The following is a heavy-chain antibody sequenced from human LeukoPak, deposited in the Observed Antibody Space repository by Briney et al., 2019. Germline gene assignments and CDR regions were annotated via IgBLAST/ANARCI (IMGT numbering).Heavy chain of an antibody. CDR3: ARGWDDFWSSYPNWFDP. CDR2: IKQDGSEK. V-gene: IGHV3-7*01. CDR1: GFTFGSYW. J-gene: IGHJ5*02. D-gene: IGHD3-3*01. Sequence: GGSLRLSCAASGFTFGSYWMTWVRQAPGKGLEWVANIKQDGSEKYYVDSVKGRFTISRDNAKNALYLQMNSLRAEDTAVYYCARGWDDFWSSYPNWFDPWGQGTLVIVSS.